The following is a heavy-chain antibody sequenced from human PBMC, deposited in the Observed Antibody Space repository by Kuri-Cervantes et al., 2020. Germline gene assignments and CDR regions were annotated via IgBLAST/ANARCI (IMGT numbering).Heavy chain of an antibody. J-gene: IGHJ6*02. V-gene: IGHV3-30*03. CDR1: GFTFSSYG. Sequence: GESLKISCAASGFTFSSYGMHWVRQAPGKGLEWVAVISYDGSNKYYADSVKGRFTISRDDSKNTLYLQMNSLKTEDTAVYYCTTGPHSPYYYYYGMDVWGQGTTVTVSS. CDR3: TTGPHSPYYYYYGMDV. CDR2: ISYDGSNK.